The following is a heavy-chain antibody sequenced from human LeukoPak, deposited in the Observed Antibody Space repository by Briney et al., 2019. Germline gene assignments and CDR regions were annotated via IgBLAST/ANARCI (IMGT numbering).Heavy chain of an antibody. Sequence: PGGSLRLSCAASGFTFSSYAMTWVRQAPGKGLEWVSVISGRGGSTYYADSVKGRFTISRDNSKNTLYLQMNNLRAEDTALYYCAKGYTGGSRCYFDYWGQGTLVTVSS. D-gene: IGHD2-2*02. CDR1: GFTFSSYA. V-gene: IGHV3-23*01. J-gene: IGHJ4*02. CDR2: ISGRGGST. CDR3: AKGYTGGSRCYFDY.